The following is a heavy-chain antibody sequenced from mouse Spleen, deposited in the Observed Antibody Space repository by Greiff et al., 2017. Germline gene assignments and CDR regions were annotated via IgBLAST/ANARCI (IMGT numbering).Heavy chain of an antibody. CDR1: GYTFTSYW. D-gene: IGHD2-1*01. Sequence: QVQLQQPGAELVMPGASVKLSCKASGYTFTSYWMHWVKQRPGQGLEWIGEIDPSDSYTNYNQKFKGKATLTVDKSSSTAYMQLSSLTSEDSAVYYCARAGGNYVETDSGGQGTTLTVSS. CDR3: ARAGGNYVETDS. J-gene: IGHJ2*01. V-gene: IGHV1-69*01. CDR2: IDPSDSYT.